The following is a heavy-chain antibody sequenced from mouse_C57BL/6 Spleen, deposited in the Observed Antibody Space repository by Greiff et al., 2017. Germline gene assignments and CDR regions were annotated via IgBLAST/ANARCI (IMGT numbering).Heavy chain of an antibody. J-gene: IGHJ2*01. D-gene: IGHD2-5*01. V-gene: IGHV6-3*01. CDR1: GFTFSNYW. CDR3: TGEDSNYDYFDY. Sequence: EVMLVESGGGLVQPGGSMKLSCVASGFTFSNYWMNWVRQSPEKGLEWVAQIRLKSDNYATHYAESVKGRFTISRDDSKRSVYLQMNNLRAEDTGIYYCTGEDSNYDYFDYWGQGTTLTVSS. CDR2: IRLKSDNYAT.